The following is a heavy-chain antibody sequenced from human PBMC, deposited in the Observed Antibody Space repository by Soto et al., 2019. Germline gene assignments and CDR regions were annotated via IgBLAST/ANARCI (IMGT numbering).Heavy chain of an antibody. V-gene: IGHV1-18*01. J-gene: IGHJ4*02. CDR3: ARSAISVVVITTDSDY. Sequence: ASVKVSCKASGYTFTSYGISWVRQAPGQGLEWMGWISAYNGNTNYAQKLQGRVTMTTDTSTSTAYMELRSLRSDDTAVYYCARSAISVVVITTDSDYWGQGTLVTVSS. CDR1: GYTFTSYG. D-gene: IGHD3-22*01. CDR2: ISAYNGNT.